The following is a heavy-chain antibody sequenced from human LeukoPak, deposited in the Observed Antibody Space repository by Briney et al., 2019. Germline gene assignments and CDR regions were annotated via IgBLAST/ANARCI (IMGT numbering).Heavy chain of an antibody. CDR1: GGSISSGDYY. CDR2: IYYSGST. J-gene: IGHJ4*02. V-gene: IGHV4-39*07. CDR3: ARGFRGPNFDY. Sequence: NPSETLSLTCTVSGGSISSGDYYWGWIRQPPGRGLEWIGNIYYSGSTYYNPSLKSRVTISLDTSKNQFSLKLSSVTAADTAVYYCARGFRGPNFDYWGQGTLVTVSS. D-gene: IGHD3-10*01.